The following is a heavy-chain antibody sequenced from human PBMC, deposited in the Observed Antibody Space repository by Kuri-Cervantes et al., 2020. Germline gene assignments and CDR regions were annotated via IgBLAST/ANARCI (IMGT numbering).Heavy chain of an antibody. CDR1: GFTFSSYG. Sequence: LSLTCAASGFTFSSYGMHWVRQAPGKGLEWVAVISYDGSNKYYADSVKGRFTISRDNSKNTLYLQMNSLRAEDTAVYYCAKEYYDFWSGTKMGYYYYGMDVWGQGTTVTVSS. CDR2: ISYDGSNK. CDR3: AKEYYDFWSGTKMGYYYYGMDV. V-gene: IGHV3-30*18. D-gene: IGHD3-3*01. J-gene: IGHJ6*02.